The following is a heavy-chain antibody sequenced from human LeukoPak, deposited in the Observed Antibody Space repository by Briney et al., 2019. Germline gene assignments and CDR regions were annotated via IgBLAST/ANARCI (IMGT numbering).Heavy chain of an antibody. CDR1: GFTFSSYA. V-gene: IGHV3-30*04. J-gene: IGHJ6*03. Sequence: GGSLRLSCAASGFTFSSYAMHWVRQAPAKGLEWVAVISYDGSNKYYADSVKGRLTISRDNAKNSLYLQMNSLRAEDTAVYYCARDKSGLLWFGESAYYYMDVWGKGTTVTVSS. D-gene: IGHD3-10*01. CDR3: ARDKSGLLWFGESAYYYMDV. CDR2: ISYDGSNK.